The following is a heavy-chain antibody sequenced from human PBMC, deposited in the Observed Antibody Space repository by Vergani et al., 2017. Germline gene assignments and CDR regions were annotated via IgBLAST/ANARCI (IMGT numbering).Heavy chain of an antibody. CDR1: GFTFSSYA. D-gene: IGHD4-17*01. J-gene: IGHJ3*02. CDR2: ISGSGGST. V-gene: IGHV3-23*01. CDR3: AAADYGDYAREGI. Sequence: EVQLLESGGGLVQPGGSLRLSCAASGFTFSSYAMSWVRQAPGKGMEWVSAISGSGGSTYYADSVKGRFTISRDNSKNTLYLQMNSLRAEDTAVYYCAAADYGDYAREGIWGQGTMVTVSS.